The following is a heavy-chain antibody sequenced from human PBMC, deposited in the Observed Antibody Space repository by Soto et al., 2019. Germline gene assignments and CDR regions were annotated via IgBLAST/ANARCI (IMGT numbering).Heavy chain of an antibody. CDR1: GLTFSSLA. D-gene: IGHD1-7*01. CDR3: AKDYYWYYYLDY. CDR2: INGSGGST. V-gene: IGHV3-23*01. Sequence: PGGSLRLSCAASGLTFSSLAMNWVRQAPGKGLEWVSDINGSGGSTNYADSVKGRFTISRDNSKNTLYLQMSSLRAEDTAVYYCAKDYYWYYYLDYWGQGTLVTAPS. J-gene: IGHJ4*02.